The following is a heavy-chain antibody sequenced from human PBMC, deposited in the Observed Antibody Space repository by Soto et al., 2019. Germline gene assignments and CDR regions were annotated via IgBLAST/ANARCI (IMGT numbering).Heavy chain of an antibody. Sequence: SVKVSCKASGGTFSSYAISWVRQAPGQGLEWMGGIIPIFGTANYAQKFQGRVTITADASTSTAYMELSSLRSEDTAVYYCGNGDYVHDFQHWGQGTMVTVSS. CDR2: IIPIFGTA. CDR1: GGTFSSYA. J-gene: IGHJ1*01. D-gene: IGHD4-17*01. CDR3: GNGDYVHDFQH. V-gene: IGHV1-69*13.